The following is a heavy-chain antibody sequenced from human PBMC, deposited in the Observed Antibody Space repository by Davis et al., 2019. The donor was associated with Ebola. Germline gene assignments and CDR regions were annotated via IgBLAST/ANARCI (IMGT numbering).Heavy chain of an antibody. CDR2: INPNSGGT. Sequence: ASVKVSCKASGYTFTGYYMHWVRQAPGQGLEWMGWINPNSGGTNYAQKFQGWVTMTRDTSISTAYMELSRLRSDDTAVYYCARETSGSNDHFDYWGQGTLVTVSS. CDR3: ARETSGSNDHFDY. D-gene: IGHD1-26*01. V-gene: IGHV1-2*04. CDR1: GYTFTGYY. J-gene: IGHJ4*02.